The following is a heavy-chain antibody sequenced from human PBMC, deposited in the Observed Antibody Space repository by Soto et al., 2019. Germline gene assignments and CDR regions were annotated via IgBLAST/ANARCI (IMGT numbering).Heavy chain of an antibody. J-gene: IGHJ3*02. D-gene: IGHD3-10*01. CDR3: AKRGGYYGSGVDAFDI. CDR1: GFTFSSYG. V-gene: IGHV3-33*06. CDR2: IWYDGSNK. Sequence: GGSLRLSCAASGFTFSSYGMHWVRQAPGKGLEWVAVIWYDGSNKYYADSVKGRFTISRDNSKNTLYLQMNSLRAEDTAVYYCAKRGGYYGSGVDAFDIWGQGTMVTVSS.